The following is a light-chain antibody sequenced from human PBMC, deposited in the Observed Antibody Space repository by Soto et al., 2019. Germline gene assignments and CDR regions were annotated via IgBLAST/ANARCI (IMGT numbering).Light chain of an antibody. CDR3: QSYDSSLIVSKV. J-gene: IGLJ1*01. V-gene: IGLV1-40*01. CDR1: SSNLGAGYD. Sequence: QSALTQPPSVSGAPGQRVTISCSGSSSNLGAGYDVQWYQQSPGTAPKLLIYANSARPSGVPDRFSGSKSGTSASLAITGLQAEDEADYYCQSYDSSLIVSKVFGTGTKVTVL. CDR2: ANS.